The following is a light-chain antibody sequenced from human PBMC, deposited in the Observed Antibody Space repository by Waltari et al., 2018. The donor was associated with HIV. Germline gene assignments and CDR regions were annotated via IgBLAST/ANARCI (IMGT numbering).Light chain of an antibody. Sequence: QSALTQPRSVSGSPGQSATISCPGTSSDIGDYNYVSWYQHHPGKAPKLMIYDVTRRPSGVPDRFAGSKSGNTASLTISGLQAEDEAAYYCCSFAGSYTLVFGGGTKLTVL. CDR1: SSDIGDYNY. V-gene: IGLV2-11*01. CDR3: CSFAGSYTLV. J-gene: IGLJ3*02. CDR2: DVT.